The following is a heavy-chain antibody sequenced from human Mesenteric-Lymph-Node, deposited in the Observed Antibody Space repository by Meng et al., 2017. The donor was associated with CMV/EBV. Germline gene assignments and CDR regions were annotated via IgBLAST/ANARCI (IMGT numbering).Heavy chain of an antibody. V-gene: IGHV4-39*07. Sequence: SETLSLTCPVSGGSLSSSSYYWGWIRQPPGKGLEWIGSIYYSGSTYYNPSLKSRVTISVDTSKNQFSLKLSSVTAADTAVYYCARGDTHLYDSSGYYLDYWGQGTLVTSPQ. D-gene: IGHD3-22*01. CDR2: IYYSGST. J-gene: IGHJ4*02. CDR3: ARGDTHLYDSSGYYLDY. CDR1: GGSLSSSSYY.